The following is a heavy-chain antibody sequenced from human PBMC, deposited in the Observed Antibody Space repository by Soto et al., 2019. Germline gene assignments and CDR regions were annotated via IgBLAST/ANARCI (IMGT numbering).Heavy chain of an antibody. CDR1: GFTFTNYA. CDR2: LLRSGSTT. V-gene: IGHV3-23*01. Sequence: LRLSCAASGFTFTNYAMTWARQAPGKGLEWVSSLLRSGSTTYYADSVKGRFIISSDISANSLYLQMDSLRAEDTAVYYCAKDAVSGDGIWLLDSWGQGTVVTVSS. CDR3: AKDAVSGDGIWLLDS. D-gene: IGHD4-17*01. J-gene: IGHJ4*02.